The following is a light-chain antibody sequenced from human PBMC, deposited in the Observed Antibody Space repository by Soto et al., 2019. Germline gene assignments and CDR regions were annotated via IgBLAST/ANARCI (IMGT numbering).Light chain of an antibody. Sequence: IQMTQSPSTLSASIGDTVTITCRASQSINRWLAWYQQKPGEAPKLLIYDASSLESGVPSRFSGTGSGTEFTLIISCLQSEDFATYYCQQYYSYPRTFGQGTKVDIK. CDR3: QQYYSYPRT. CDR2: DAS. V-gene: IGKV1-5*01. J-gene: IGKJ1*01. CDR1: QSINRW.